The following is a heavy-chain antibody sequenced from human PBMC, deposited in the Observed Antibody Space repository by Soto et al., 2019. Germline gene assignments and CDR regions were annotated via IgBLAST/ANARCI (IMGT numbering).Heavy chain of an antibody. V-gene: IGHV3-30*03. J-gene: IGHJ4*02. CDR1: GFTFSSYG. Sequence: QAQLVESGGGVVQPGRSLRLSCAASGFTFSSYGMHWVRQAPGKGLEWVAVISYDGSNKYYADSVKGRFTISRDNSKNTLYLQMNSLRAEDTAVYYCATTANSSGWYYFDYWGQGTLVTVSS. CDR2: ISYDGSNK. D-gene: IGHD6-19*01. CDR3: ATTANSSGWYYFDY.